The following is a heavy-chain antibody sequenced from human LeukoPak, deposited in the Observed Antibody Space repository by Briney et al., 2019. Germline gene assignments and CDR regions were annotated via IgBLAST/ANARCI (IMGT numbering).Heavy chain of an antibody. CDR3: ARGTTVSPTCIEY. D-gene: IGHD4-17*01. CDR2: INSDGRST. Sequence: GGSLRLSCADSGFTSSCYWIRWVRQAPGKGLVWVSRINSDGRSTSYADSVKGRFTISRDNAKNTLYLQMNSLRAEDTAVHYCARGTTVSPTCIEYWGQGTLVTVSS. CDR1: GFTSSCYW. V-gene: IGHV3-74*01. J-gene: IGHJ4*02.